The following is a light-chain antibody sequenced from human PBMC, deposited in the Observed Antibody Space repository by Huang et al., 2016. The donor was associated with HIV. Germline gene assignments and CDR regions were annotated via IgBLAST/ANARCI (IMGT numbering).Light chain of an antibody. J-gene: IGKJ1*01. Sequence: EVFMIRPPATLSVSPGYRPPLTSRDSQTVNSNLAWYQHKPGKAPRLLIYCASTRATGVPARFSGSGSGTKFTLTISSLQSEDFAVYYCQQYNNWLAFGQGTKVEIK. CDR1: QTVNSN. V-gene: IGKV3-15*01. CDR3: QQYNNWLA. CDR2: CAS.